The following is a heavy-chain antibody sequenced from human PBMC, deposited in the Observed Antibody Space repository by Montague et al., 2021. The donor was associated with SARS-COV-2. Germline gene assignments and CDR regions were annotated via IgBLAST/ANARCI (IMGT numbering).Heavy chain of an antibody. CDR1: GGSFSGYY. CDR3: ARGRTGTTFYYYYYYGMDV. V-gene: IGHV4-34*01. D-gene: IGHD1-7*01. Sequence: SETLSITCAVYGGSFSGYYWSWIRQPPGKGLEWIGEINHSGSTNYNPSLKSRVTISVDTSKNQFSLKLSSVTDADTAMYYCARGRTGTTFYYYYYYGMDVWGQGTTVTVSS. J-gene: IGHJ6*02. CDR2: INHSGST.